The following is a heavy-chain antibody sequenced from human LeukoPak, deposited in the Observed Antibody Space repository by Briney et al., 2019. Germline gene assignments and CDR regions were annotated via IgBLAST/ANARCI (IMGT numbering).Heavy chain of an antibody. J-gene: IGHJ4*02. CDR2: IYYSGIT. CDR1: GGSISSSTYY. V-gene: IGHV4-39*07. CDR3: ARSHPGSSDYYFDY. Sequence: SETLSLTCTVSGGSISSSTYYWGWIRQPPGKGLEWIGSIYYSGITYYNPSLKSRVTISVDTSKNQFSLKLSSVTAADTAVYYCARSHPGSSDYYFDYWGQGTLVTVSS. D-gene: IGHD3-10*01.